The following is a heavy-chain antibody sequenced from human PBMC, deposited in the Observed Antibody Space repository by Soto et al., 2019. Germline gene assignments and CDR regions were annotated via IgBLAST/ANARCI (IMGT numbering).Heavy chain of an antibody. V-gene: IGHV1-8*01. CDR3: ARGRVAAAGTAYYYGMDV. CDR2: MNPNSGNT. J-gene: IGHJ6*02. D-gene: IGHD6-13*01. CDR1: GHTFTSYD. Sequence: QVQLVQSGAEVKKPGASVKVSCKASGHTFTSYDINWVRQATGQGLEWMGWMNPNSGNTGYAQKFQGRVTMTRNTSISTAYMELSSLRSEDTAVYYCARGRVAAAGTAYYYGMDVWGQGTTVTVSS.